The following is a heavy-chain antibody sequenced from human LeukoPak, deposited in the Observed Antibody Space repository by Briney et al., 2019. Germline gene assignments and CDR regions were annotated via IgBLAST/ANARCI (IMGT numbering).Heavy chain of an antibody. V-gene: IGHV3-30*03. CDR1: GFTFSTCA. CDR2: ISYDGSNK. D-gene: IGHD1-26*01. J-gene: IGHJ5*02. Sequence: PGGSLRLSCSASGFTFSTCAMHWVRQAPGKGLEWVAVISYDGSNKHYGDSVKGHFIISRDNAKNMLYLEMNSLRHEDTAVYYCARGALKGFDPWGQGTLVTVSS. CDR3: ARGALKGFDP.